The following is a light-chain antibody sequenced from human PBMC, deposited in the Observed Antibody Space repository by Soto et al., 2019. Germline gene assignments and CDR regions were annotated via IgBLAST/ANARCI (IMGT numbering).Light chain of an antibody. J-gene: IGKJ4*01. CDR2: YAS. CDR3: QQYSNWPLLS. V-gene: IGKV3-11*01. Sequence: DIVLPPSPATLSLSPGERAYLSCRTSQSVSSYLGWYQQKPGQAPRLLIYYASNRATGSPARFSGSGSGTDFTLTTSSLEPEDVAVYYCQQYSNWPLLSFGGGTKVDIK. CDR1: QSVSSY.